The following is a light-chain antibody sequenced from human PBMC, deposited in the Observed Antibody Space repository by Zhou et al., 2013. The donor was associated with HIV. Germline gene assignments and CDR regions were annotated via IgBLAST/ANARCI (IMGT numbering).Light chain of an antibody. V-gene: IGKV3-15*01. CDR1: QSVSSN. J-gene: IGKJ4*01. CDR2: GAS. Sequence: EIVLTQSPGTLSLSPGERATLSCRASQSVSSNLAWYQQKPGQAPRLLISGASTRATGFPARFSGSGSGTEFTLTISSMQSEDFAVYYCQQYNNWLSLTFGGGTKVEIK. CDR3: QQYNNWLSLT.